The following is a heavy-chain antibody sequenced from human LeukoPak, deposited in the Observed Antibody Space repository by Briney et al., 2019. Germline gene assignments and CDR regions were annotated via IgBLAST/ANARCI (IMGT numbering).Heavy chain of an antibody. CDR2: ISGYNGNT. V-gene: IGHV1-18*01. D-gene: IGHD6-13*01. Sequence: ASVKVSCKASGFTFTSYGFSWVRQAPGQGLEWMGWISGYNGNTNYAQKLQGRVTMNTDTSTSTAYMELRSLISDDTAIYYCARVSSSWYDFDYWGQGTLVTVSS. CDR3: ARVSSSWYDFDY. CDR1: GFTFTSYG. J-gene: IGHJ4*02.